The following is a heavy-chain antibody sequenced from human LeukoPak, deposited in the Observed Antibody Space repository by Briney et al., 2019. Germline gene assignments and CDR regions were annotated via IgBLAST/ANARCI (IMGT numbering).Heavy chain of an antibody. CDR3: AREGDTAMGPDYYYYGMDV. V-gene: IGHV1-69*13. J-gene: IGHJ6*02. D-gene: IGHD5-18*01. CDR2: MIPIFGTA. Sequence: ASVKVSCKASGGTFSSYAISWVRQAPGQGLEWMGGMIPIFGTANYAQKFQGRVTITADESTSTAYMELSSLRSEDTAVYYCAREGDTAMGPDYYYYGMDVWGQGTTVTVSS. CDR1: GGTFSSYA.